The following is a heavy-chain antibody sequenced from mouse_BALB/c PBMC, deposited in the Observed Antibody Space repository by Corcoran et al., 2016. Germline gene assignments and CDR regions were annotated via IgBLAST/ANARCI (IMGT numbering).Heavy chain of an antibody. V-gene: IGHV9-3-1*01. CDR3: ARDLKGAMDY. D-gene: IGHD1-3*01. CDR2: INTYTGEP. CDR1: GYTFTNYG. Sequence: QIQLVQSGPELKKPGETVKISCKASGYTFTNYGMNWVKQAPGKGLKWMGWINTYTGEPTYADDFKGRFAFSLETSASNAYLQINNLKNEDTATYFCARDLKGAMDYWGQGTSVTVSS. J-gene: IGHJ4*01.